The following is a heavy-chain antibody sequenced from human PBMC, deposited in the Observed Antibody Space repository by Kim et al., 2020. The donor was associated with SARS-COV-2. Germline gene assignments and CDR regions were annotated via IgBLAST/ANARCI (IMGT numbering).Heavy chain of an antibody. J-gene: IGHJ6*02. D-gene: IGHD6-19*01. Sequence: GGSLRLSCAASGFTFSSYSMNWVRQAPGKGLEWVSYISSSSSTIYYADSVKGRFTISRDNAKNSLYLQMNSLRDEDTAVYYCATDLTTVAGTFRSPYYYGMDVWGQGTTVTVSS. CDR2: ISSSSSTI. CDR3: ATDLTTVAGTFRSPYYYGMDV. CDR1: GFTFSSYS. V-gene: IGHV3-48*02.